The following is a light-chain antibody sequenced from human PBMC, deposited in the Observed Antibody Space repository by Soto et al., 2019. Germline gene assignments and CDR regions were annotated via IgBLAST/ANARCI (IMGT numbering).Light chain of an antibody. CDR2: EVS. CDR3: NSDAGGSDV. V-gene: IGLV2-8*01. CDR1: SSDVGGYRY. J-gene: IGLJ1*01. Sequence: QYVLTQPPSASGSPGQSVTISCTGTSSDVGGYRYVSWYQQHPGKAPKLIIYEVSKRPSGVPDRFSGSQSGNTASLTVSGLKAEDEADYYCNSDAGGSDVFGTGTKLTVL.